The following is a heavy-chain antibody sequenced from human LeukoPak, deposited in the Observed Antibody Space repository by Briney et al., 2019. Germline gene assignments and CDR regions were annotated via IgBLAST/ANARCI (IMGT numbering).Heavy chain of an antibody. D-gene: IGHD2-8*01. CDR2: INPSGGST. CDR1: GYTFTSYY. Sequence: GASVKVSCKASGYTFTSYYMHWVRQAPGQGLEWMGIINPSGGSTSYAQKFQGRVTMTRDTSTSTVYMELSSLRSEDTAVYYCAREFRGGYCTNGVCSPSGYYYYGMDVWGQGTTVTVSS. V-gene: IGHV1-46*01. J-gene: IGHJ6*02. CDR3: AREFRGGYCTNGVCSPSGYYYYGMDV.